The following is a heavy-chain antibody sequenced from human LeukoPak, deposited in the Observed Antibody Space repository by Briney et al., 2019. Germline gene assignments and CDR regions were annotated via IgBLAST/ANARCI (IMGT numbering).Heavy chain of an antibody. J-gene: IGHJ4*02. CDR2: ISTRSGTI. D-gene: IGHD5-12*01. CDR3: ARDRGGYEFFDY. V-gene: IGHV3-48*02. CDR1: GFTFSNYS. Sequence: GGSLRLSCAASGFTFSNYSMNWVRQAPGKGLEWVSYISTRSGTIYYTDPVKGRFTISRDNAKNSLYLQMNSLRDEDTAVYYCARDRGGYEFFDYWGQGILVTVSS.